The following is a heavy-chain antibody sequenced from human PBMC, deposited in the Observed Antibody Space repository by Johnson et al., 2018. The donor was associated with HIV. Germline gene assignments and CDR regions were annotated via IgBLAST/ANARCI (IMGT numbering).Heavy chain of an antibody. V-gene: IGHV3-30*02. CDR1: GFTFSSYG. CDR2: IRYDGSNK. CDR3: AKSTYDNTWFDAFDV. J-gene: IGHJ3*01. Sequence: QVQLVESGGGVVQPGGSLRLSCAASGFTFSSYGMHWVRQAPGKGLEWVAFIRYDGSNKYYADSVKGRFTVSRDNSKSTLYLQMSSLRAEDMAVYYCAKSTYDNTWFDAFDVWGQGTMVTVSS. D-gene: IGHD3-16*01.